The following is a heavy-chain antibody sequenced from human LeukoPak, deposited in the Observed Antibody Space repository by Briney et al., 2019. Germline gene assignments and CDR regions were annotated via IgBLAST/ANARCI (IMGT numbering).Heavy chain of an antibody. D-gene: IGHD3-10*01. Sequence: PGGSLRLSCAASGFFFTSSGMSWVRQAPGKGLEWVTFIGSDGSKQYYADSVKGRFSIYRDNSRNTVSLQMNSLRLEDTAVYYCATDGSGTSFPYYFESWGQGTLVTVSS. CDR1: GFFFTSSG. V-gene: IGHV3-30*02. CDR2: IGSDGSKQ. CDR3: ATDGSGTSFPYYFES. J-gene: IGHJ4*02.